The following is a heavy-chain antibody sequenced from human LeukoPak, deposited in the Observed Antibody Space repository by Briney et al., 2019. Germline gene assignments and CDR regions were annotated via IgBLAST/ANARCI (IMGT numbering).Heavy chain of an antibody. CDR2: INWNGGST. CDR1: GFTFDDYG. D-gene: IGHD6-19*01. Sequence: PGGSLRLSCAASGFTFDDYGMSWVRQAPGKGLEWVSGINWNGGSTGYADSVKGRFTISRDNAKNSLYLQMNNLRAEDTALYYCARESSSGSWYYFDYWGQGTLVTVSS. V-gene: IGHV3-20*04. CDR3: ARESSSGSWYYFDY. J-gene: IGHJ4*02.